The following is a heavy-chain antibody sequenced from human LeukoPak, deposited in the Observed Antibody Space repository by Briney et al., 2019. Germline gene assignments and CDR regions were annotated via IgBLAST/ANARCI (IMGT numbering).Heavy chain of an antibody. CDR3: AKDRGYGDYFAGFDY. J-gene: IGHJ4*02. Sequence: GGSLRLSCAASGFTVRSYGMHWVRQAPGKGLEWVSSISGSGDYTYYADSVKGRFTISRDNSKNTLYLQMNSLRAEDTAVYYCAKDRGYGDYFAGFDYWGQGTLVTVSS. D-gene: IGHD4-17*01. CDR1: GFTVRSYG. CDR2: ISGSGDYT. V-gene: IGHV3-23*01.